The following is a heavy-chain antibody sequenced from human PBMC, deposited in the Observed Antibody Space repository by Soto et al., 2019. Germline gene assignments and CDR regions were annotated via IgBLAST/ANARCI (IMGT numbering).Heavy chain of an antibody. Sequence: SETLSLTCAVYGGSFSGYYWSWIRQPPGKGLEWIGEINHSGSTNYNPSLKSRVTISVDTSKNQFSLKLSSVTAADTAVYYCARSSQLYYYYMDVWGKGTTVTVSS. V-gene: IGHV4-34*01. CDR2: INHSGST. CDR3: ARSSQLYYYYMDV. J-gene: IGHJ6*03. CDR1: GGSFSGYY. D-gene: IGHD6-6*01.